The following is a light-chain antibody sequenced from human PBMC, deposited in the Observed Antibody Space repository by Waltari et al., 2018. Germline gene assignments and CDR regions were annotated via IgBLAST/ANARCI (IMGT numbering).Light chain of an antibody. Sequence: QSVLPQPPSASGTPGQTVSISCSGSRSNRGKTSPNWYQHLPGTAPKLLIFSNDQRPSGVPDRFSGSKSGTSASLAISGLQSEDEADYYCAAWDDSLNGQVFGGGTKLTVL. CDR3: AAWDDSLNGQV. CDR1: RSNRGKTS. J-gene: IGLJ2*01. CDR2: SND. V-gene: IGLV1-44*01.